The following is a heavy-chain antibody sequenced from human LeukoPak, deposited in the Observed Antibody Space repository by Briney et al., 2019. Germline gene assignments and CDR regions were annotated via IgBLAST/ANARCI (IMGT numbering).Heavy chain of an antibody. CDR3: ARVGDSGSHLYYYYYMDV. D-gene: IGHD1-26*01. V-gene: IGHV1-18*01. Sequence: ASVKVSRKASGYTFTSYGISWVRQAPGQGLEWMGWISAYNGNTNYAQKLQGRVTMTTDTSTSTAYMELRSLRSDDTAVYYCARVGDSGSHLYYYYYMDVWGKGTTVTISS. J-gene: IGHJ6*03. CDR1: GYTFTSYG. CDR2: ISAYNGNT.